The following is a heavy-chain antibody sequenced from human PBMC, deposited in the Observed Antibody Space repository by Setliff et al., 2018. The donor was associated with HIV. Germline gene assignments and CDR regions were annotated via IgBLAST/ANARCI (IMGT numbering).Heavy chain of an antibody. V-gene: IGHV4-59*01. CDR1: GGSISGYY. CDR2: IFYTGNT. CDR3: ARTKGGSKHGSFWDS. D-gene: IGHD3-10*01. J-gene: IGHJ5*02. Sequence: SETLSLTCTVSGGSISGYYWSWIRQPPGKGLEWIGTIFYTGNTNYNPSLKSRVTLSGGMSENQLFLRLTSVTAADTAVYYCARTKGGSKHGSFWDSWGQGILVTVSS.